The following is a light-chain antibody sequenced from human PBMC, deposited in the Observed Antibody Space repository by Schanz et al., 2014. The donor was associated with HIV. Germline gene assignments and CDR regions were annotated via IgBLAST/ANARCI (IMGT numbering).Light chain of an antibody. Sequence: EIVLTQSPVILSLSPGERATLSCRASQTVSSNSLGWYQQKRGQVPRLLIYSASRRANGIPDRFSGSGSGTDFTLTISRLEPEDFAVYYCQHYVGSRGTFGGGTKVEIK. J-gene: IGKJ4*01. CDR3: QHYVGSRGT. CDR2: SAS. V-gene: IGKV3-20*01. CDR1: QTVSSNS.